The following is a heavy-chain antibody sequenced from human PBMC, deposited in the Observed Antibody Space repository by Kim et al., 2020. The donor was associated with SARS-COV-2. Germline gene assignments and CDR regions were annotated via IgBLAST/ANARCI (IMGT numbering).Heavy chain of an antibody. J-gene: IGHJ4*02. CDR3: ARAGGYCSSTTCPCADY. CDR2: ISAYNGDT. Sequence: ASVKVSCKASGYIFISYGISWVRQAPGQGLEWMGWISAYNGDTNYAQKLQDRVTMTTDTSTSTAYMELRSLRSDDTVVYYCARAGGYCSSTTCPCADYSGQGTLVTVSS. CDR1: GYIFISYG. D-gene: IGHD2-2*01. V-gene: IGHV1-18*01.